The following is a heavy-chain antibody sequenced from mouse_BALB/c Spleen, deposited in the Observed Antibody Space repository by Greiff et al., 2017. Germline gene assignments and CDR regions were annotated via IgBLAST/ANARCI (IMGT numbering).Heavy chain of an antibody. J-gene: IGHJ2*01. D-gene: IGHD1-1*01. CDR2: INSNGGST. CDR1: GFTFSSYG. V-gene: IGHV5-6-3*01. Sequence: DVHLVESGGGLVQPGGSLKLSCAASGFTFSSYGMSWVRQTPDKRLELVATINSNGGSTYYPDSVKGRFTISRDNAKNTLYLQMSSLKSEDTAMYYCARDTTYYFDYWGQGTTLTVSS. CDR3: ARDTTYYFDY.